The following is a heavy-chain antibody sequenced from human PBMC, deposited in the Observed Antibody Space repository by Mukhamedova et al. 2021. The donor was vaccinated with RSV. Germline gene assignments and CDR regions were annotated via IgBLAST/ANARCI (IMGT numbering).Heavy chain of an antibody. Sequence: KGRFTISRDNAKNSLYLQMNSLRAEDTAVYYCASYSSSSLYYYYGMDVWGQGTTVTVSS. J-gene: IGHJ6*02. D-gene: IGHD6-6*01. CDR3: ASYSSSSLYYYYGMDV. V-gene: IGHV3-48*03.